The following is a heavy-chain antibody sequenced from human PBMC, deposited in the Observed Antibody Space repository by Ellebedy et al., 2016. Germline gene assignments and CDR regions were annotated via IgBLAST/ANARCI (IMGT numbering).Heavy chain of an antibody. J-gene: IGHJ4*02. V-gene: IGHV3-23*01. Sequence: GESLKISCAASGLTFSNYAMSWVRQAPGKGLEWVAAISSNVVGTYYADSVRGRFTVSRDNSKNTLYLQMNSLRAEDTAVYYCAKGSMRTGFDFWGQGTLVTVSS. CDR1: GLTFSNYA. D-gene: IGHD2-8*01. CDR3: AKGSMRTGFDF. CDR2: ISSNVVGT.